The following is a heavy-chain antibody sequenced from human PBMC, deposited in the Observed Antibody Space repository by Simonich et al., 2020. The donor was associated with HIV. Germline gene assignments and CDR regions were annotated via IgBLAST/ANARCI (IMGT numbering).Heavy chain of an antibody. J-gene: IGHJ1*01. CDR1: GGSFSGYY. Sequence: QVQLQQWGAGLLKPSETLSLTCAVYGGSFSGYYWSWIRQPPGKGREWIGENNHSGSTTDNPSLKSRVTISVDTSKNQFSLKLSSVTAADTAVYYCARLTAGGLGEYFQHWGQGTLVTVSS. V-gene: IGHV4-34*01. CDR3: ARLTAGGLGEYFQH. D-gene: IGHD6-13*01. CDR2: NNHSGST.